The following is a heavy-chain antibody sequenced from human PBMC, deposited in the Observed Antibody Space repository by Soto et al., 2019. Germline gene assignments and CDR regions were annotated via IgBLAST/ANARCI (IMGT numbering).Heavy chain of an antibody. CDR1: GFTFSSYG. Sequence: PGGSLRLSCAASGFTFSSYGMHWVRQAPGKGLEWVAVIWYDGSNKYYADSVKGRFTISRDNSKNTLYLQMNSLRAEDTAVYYCARAETYYDILTGYYTGAFDIWGQGTMVTVSS. V-gene: IGHV3-33*01. CDR2: IWYDGSNK. D-gene: IGHD3-9*01. J-gene: IGHJ3*02. CDR3: ARAETYYDILTGYYTGAFDI.